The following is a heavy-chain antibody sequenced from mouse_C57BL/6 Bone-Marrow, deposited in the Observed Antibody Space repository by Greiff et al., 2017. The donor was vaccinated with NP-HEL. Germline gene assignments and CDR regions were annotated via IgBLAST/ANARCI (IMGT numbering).Heavy chain of an antibody. Sequence: VKLMESGAELVRPGTSVKMSCKASGYTFTNYWIGWVKQRPGHGLEWIGDIYPGGGYTNYNEKFKGKATLTADKSSSTAYMQFSSLTSEDSAIYYGARYGGYYVGWFAYWGQGTLVTVSA. CDR3: ARYGGYYVGWFAY. D-gene: IGHD2-3*01. J-gene: IGHJ3*01. CDR2: IYPGGGYT. CDR1: GYTFTNYW. V-gene: IGHV1-63*01.